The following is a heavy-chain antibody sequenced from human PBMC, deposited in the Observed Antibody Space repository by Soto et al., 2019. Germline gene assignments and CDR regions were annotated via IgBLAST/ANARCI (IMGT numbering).Heavy chain of an antibody. CDR3: VRLIGNSWLDF. Sequence: QVQLQQSEPGLVKPSQTLSLTCAISGDSVSSSSVTCNWIRQSPSRGLEWLGRTYYRSKWYNDYAESVKSRITINPDTSKNQFSLHLNSVTPEDTAVYYCVRLIGNSWLDFWGQGTLVTVSS. CDR2: TYYRSKWYN. CDR1: GDSVSSSSVT. J-gene: IGHJ5*01. D-gene: IGHD1-26*01. V-gene: IGHV6-1*01.